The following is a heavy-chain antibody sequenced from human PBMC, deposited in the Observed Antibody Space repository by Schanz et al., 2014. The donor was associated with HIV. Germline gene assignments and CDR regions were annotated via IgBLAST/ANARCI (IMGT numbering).Heavy chain of an antibody. CDR2: IWYDGSNK. CDR3: ARQGLRFSFWLDY. V-gene: IGHV3-33*01. D-gene: IGHD4-17*01. Sequence: QEPLVASGGGVVQPGRSLRLSCTASGFTFSNYGMHWVRQAPGKGLEWVAAIWYDGSNKFYADSVKGRFTISRDNSKNTLYLQMNNLRAEDTAVYGCARQGLRFSFWLDYWGQGTPVTVS. CDR1: GFTFSNYG. J-gene: IGHJ4*02.